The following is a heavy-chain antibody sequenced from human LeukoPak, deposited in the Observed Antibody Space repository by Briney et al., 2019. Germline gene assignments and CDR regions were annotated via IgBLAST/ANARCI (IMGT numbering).Heavy chain of an antibody. J-gene: IGHJ4*02. CDR1: RGSISSSSYY. Sequence: SETLSLTCTVSRGSISSSSYYWGWIRQPPGKGLEWIGSIYYSGSTYYNPSLRSRVTISVDTSKNQFSLKLSSVTAADTAVYYCARMVVAAFDDYWGQGTLVTVSS. CDR2: IYYSGST. V-gene: IGHV4-39*01. CDR3: ARMVVAAFDDY. D-gene: IGHD2-15*01.